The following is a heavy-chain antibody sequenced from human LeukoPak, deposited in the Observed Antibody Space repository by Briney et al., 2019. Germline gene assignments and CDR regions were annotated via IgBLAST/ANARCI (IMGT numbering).Heavy chain of an antibody. CDR1: GGSISSSSYY. D-gene: IGHD2-21*01. CDR2: IYYTGST. CDR3: ARLKEFQKIFDY. J-gene: IGHJ4*02. Sequence: PSETLSPTCTVSGGSISSSSYYWGFTRQPPGKGLEWIGSIYYTGSTYYNPSLKSRVTISVDTSKNQFSLRLSSVTAADTAVYFCARLKEFQKIFDYWGQGTLVTVSS. V-gene: IGHV4-39*01.